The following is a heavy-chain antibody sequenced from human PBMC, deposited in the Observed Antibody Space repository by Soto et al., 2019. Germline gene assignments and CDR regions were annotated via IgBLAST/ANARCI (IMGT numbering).Heavy chain of an antibody. CDR3: ASALTTVTTGYYYYCMDV. J-gene: IGHJ6*02. CDR1: GGTFSSYA. D-gene: IGHD4-17*01. Sequence: SVKVSCKASGGTFSSYAISWVRQAPVQGLEWMGGNIPIFGTANYAQTFQGRVTITADESTSTAYMGLSSRRSEDTAVYYCASALTTVTTGYYYYCMDVWGQGTTVTVSS. CDR2: NIPIFGTA. V-gene: IGHV1-69*13.